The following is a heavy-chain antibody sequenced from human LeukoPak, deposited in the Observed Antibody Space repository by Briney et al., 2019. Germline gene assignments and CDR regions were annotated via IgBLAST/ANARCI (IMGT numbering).Heavy chain of an antibody. V-gene: IGHV1-2*02. CDR2: INSNSGGT. D-gene: IGHD5-24*01. J-gene: IGHJ3*01. CDR3: ARTLGTGYNYWAFDV. Sequence: GASVKVSCKASGYTFTGYYMHWVRQAPGQGLEWVGWINSNSGGTKYAQKFQGRVTMTRDTSISTAYMELSRLRSDDTAVYYCARTLGTGYNYWAFDVWGQGTMVTVSS. CDR1: GYTFTGYY.